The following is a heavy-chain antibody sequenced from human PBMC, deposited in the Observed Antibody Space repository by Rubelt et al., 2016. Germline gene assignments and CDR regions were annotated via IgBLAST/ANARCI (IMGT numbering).Heavy chain of an antibody. J-gene: IGHJ6*02. Sequence: VQLVESGGGVVQPGRPLRLSCAASGFTFRSYGMHWVRQAPGKGLEWVGRIKSKTDGGTTDYAAPVKGRFTISRDDSKNTLYLQMNSLKTEDTAVYYCARGDYYYYYGMDVWGQGTTVTVSS. CDR1: GFTFRSYG. V-gene: IGHV3-15*01. CDR2: IKSKTDGGTT. CDR3: ARGDYYYYYGMDV.